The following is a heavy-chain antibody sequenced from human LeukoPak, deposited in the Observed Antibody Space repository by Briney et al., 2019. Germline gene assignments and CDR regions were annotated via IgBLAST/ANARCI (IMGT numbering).Heavy chain of an antibody. J-gene: IGHJ5*02. CDR3: AKQFVDI. CDR2: ISGSGGST. Sequence: GGSLRLSCAASGFTFSSYAMSWVRQAPGKGLEWVSTISGSGGSTYYADSVKGRFIISRDNPRNTLYLHMNSLRAEDTAVYYCAKQFVDIWGQGTLVTVSS. V-gene: IGHV3-23*01. D-gene: IGHD5-24*01. CDR1: GFTFSSYA.